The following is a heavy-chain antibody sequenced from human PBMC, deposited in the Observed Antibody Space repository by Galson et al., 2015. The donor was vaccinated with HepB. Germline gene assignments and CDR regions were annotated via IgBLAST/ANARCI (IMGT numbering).Heavy chain of an antibody. Sequence: SLRLSCAASGFTFSYYSMNWVRQAPGKGLEWVSSISSSSSYIYYADSVKGRFTISRDNAKNSLYLQMNSLRAEDTAVYYCASTKLTGDHDAFDIWGQGTMVTVSS. V-gene: IGHV3-21*01. CDR2: ISSSSSYI. CDR3: ASTKLTGDHDAFDI. D-gene: IGHD7-27*01. J-gene: IGHJ3*02. CDR1: GFTFSYYS.